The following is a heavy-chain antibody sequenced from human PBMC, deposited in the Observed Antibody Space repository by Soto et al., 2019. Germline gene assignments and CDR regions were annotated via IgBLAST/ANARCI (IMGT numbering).Heavy chain of an antibody. CDR3: TKLSGSYAGPYFDY. J-gene: IGHJ4*02. D-gene: IGHD1-26*01. Sequence: EVQLVESGGGLVQPGGSLKLSCAASGFTFSGSAMHWVRQASGKGLEWVGRIRSKANSYATAYAASVKGRFTISRDDSKNTAYLQMNSLKTEDTAVYYCTKLSGSYAGPYFDYWGQGTLVTVSS. CDR1: GFTFSGSA. V-gene: IGHV3-73*02. CDR2: IRSKANSYAT.